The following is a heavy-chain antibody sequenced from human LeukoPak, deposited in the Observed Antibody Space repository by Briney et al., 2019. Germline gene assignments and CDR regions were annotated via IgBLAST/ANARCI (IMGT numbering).Heavy chain of an antibody. CDR2: ISGSGGST. Sequence: GSLRLSCAASGFTFSNYAMSRVRQAPGKGLEWVSTISGSGGSTYYADSVKGRFTISRDNSENTLYLQMNSLRADDTAVYYCAKRFSGSYSYFDYWGQGTLVTVSP. V-gene: IGHV3-23*01. CDR3: AKRFSGSYSYFDY. CDR1: GFTFSNYA. J-gene: IGHJ4*02. D-gene: IGHD1-26*01.